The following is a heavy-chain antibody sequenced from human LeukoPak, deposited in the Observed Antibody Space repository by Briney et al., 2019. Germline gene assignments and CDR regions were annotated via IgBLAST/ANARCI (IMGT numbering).Heavy chain of an antibody. CDR3: ARGRLQYSNYPDY. V-gene: IGHV3-53*01. CDR2: IYSGRST. CDR1: GFTVSSRY. D-gene: IGHD4-11*01. J-gene: IGHJ4*02. Sequence: GGSLRLSCAASGFTVSSRYMGWVRQAPGKGLEWVSVIYSGRSTYYADSLEGRFTISRDNSENTLYLHMDSLRAEDTAVYYCARGRLQYSNYPDYWGQGTLVTVSS.